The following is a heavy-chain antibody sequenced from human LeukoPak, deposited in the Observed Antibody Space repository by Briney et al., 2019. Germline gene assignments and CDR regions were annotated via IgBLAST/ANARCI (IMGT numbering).Heavy chain of an antibody. CDR2: ISSSGGTT. J-gene: IGHJ6*02. V-gene: IGHV3-64D*06. D-gene: IGHD6-19*01. CDR3: VKGIPVAGTGNVVPYFYYYGMDV. Sequence: GGSLRLSCSASGFTFSDYAIHWVRQAPGKGLEYLSAISSSGGTTYYADSVKGRFTISRDNSKNTLYLQMSTLRPEDTAVYYCVKGIPVAGTGNVVPYFYYYGMDVWGQGTTVSVS. CDR1: GFTFSDYA.